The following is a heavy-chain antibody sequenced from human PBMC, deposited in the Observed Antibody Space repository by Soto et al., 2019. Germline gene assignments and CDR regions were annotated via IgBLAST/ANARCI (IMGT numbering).Heavy chain of an antibody. Sequence: QVPLVQSGGEVKRPGASVKVSCQASGYTFSSYGISWVRQAPGQGLQWMGWFSAHNGNTKYAQILQARLTLTTDTSTSTAYMELRSLTSDDTAVYYWARDPPYNDFGGDVMELYSYSMDGWGQGTTVSVSS. CDR2: FSAHNGNT. V-gene: IGHV1-18*01. D-gene: IGHD3-3*01. CDR1: GYTFSSYG. CDR3: ARDPPYNDFGGDVMELYSYSMDG. J-gene: IGHJ6*02.